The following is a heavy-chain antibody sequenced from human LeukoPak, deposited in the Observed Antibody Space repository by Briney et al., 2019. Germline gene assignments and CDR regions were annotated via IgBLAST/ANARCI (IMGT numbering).Heavy chain of an antibody. CDR2: TYYRSKWYN. D-gene: IGHD3-16*02. J-gene: IGHJ4*02. V-gene: IGHV6-1*01. CDR3: ARLQGGGSYRNFDY. CDR1: GDSVSSNSAA. Sequence: SQTLSLTCAISGDSVSSNSAAWNWIRQSPSRGLEWLGRTYYRSKWYNDYAVSVKSRITISPDTSKNQFSLRLSSVTAADTAVYYCARLQGGGSYRNFDYWGQGTLVTVSS.